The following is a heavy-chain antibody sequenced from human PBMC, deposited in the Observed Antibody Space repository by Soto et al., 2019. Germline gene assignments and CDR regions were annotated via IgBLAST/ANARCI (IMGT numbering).Heavy chain of an antibody. CDR3: ARGRRLGYSSTALFDY. J-gene: IGHJ4*02. Sequence: PGGSLRLSCAASGFTFSSYDMHWVRQATGKGLEWVSAIGTAGDTYYPGSVKGRFTISRENAKNSLYLQMNSLRAEDTAVYYCARGRRLGYSSTALFDYWGQGTLVTVSS. D-gene: IGHD5-18*01. CDR2: IGTAGDT. CDR1: GFTFSSYD. V-gene: IGHV3-13*01.